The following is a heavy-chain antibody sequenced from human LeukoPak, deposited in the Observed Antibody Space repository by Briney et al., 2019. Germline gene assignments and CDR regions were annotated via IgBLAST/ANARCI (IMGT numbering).Heavy chain of an antibody. CDR2: ISSSSSYI. Sequence: GGSLRLSCAASGFTFSSYSMNWVRQAPGKGLEWVSSISSSSSYIYYADSVKGRLTISRDNAKNSLYLQMNSLRAEDTAVYYCARDLKQQLSPNWFDPWGQGTLVTVSS. CDR3: ARDLKQQLSPNWFDP. J-gene: IGHJ5*02. D-gene: IGHD6-13*01. V-gene: IGHV3-21*01. CDR1: GFTFSSYS.